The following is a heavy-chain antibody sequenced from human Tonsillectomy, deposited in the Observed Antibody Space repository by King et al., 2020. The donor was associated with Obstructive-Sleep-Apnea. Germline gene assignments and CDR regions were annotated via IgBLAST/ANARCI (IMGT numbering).Heavy chain of an antibody. J-gene: IGHJ6*02. Sequence: QLQLQESGPGLVKPSETLSLTCTVSGGSISSYYWSWIRQPPGKGLEWIGYIYYSGSTNYNPSLQSRVTISVDTSKNQFSLKLSSVTAADTAVYYCARHVYSNNRHYYYGMDVWGQGTTVTVSS. CDR3: ARHVYSNNRHYYYGMDV. CDR2: IYYSGST. V-gene: IGHV4-59*01. CDR1: GGSISSYY. D-gene: IGHD4-11*01.